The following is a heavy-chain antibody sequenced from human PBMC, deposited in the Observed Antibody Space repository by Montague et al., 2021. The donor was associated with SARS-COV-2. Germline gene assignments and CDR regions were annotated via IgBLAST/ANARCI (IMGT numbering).Heavy chain of an antibody. Sequence: SLRLSFAASGFTFSSYSMNWVRQAPGKGLEWVSYISSSSSTIYYADSVKGRFTISRDNAKNSLYLQMNSLRDEGTAVYYCARDHYCSSTSCYRARYYYYGMDVWGQGTTVTVSS. D-gene: IGHD2-2*01. CDR1: GFTFSSYS. CDR3: ARDHYCSSTSCYRARYYYYGMDV. CDR2: ISSSSSTI. J-gene: IGHJ6*02. V-gene: IGHV3-48*02.